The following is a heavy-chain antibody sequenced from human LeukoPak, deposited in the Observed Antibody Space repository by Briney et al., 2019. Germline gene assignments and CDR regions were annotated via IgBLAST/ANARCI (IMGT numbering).Heavy chain of an antibody. CDR1: GGTFSSYA. CDR3: ARDREYCSSTSCLYHFDY. Sequence: GSSVKVSCKASGGTFSSYAISWVRQAPGQGLEWMGGIIPIFGTANYAQKFQGRVTITADESTSTAYMELSSLRSDDTAVYYCARDREYCSSTSCLYHFDYWGQGTLVTVSS. CDR2: IIPIFGTA. D-gene: IGHD2-2*01. J-gene: IGHJ4*02. V-gene: IGHV1-69*01.